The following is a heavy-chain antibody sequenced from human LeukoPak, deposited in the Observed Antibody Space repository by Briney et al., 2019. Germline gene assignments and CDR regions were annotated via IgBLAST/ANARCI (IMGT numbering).Heavy chain of an antibody. CDR2: IYTSGST. J-gene: IGHJ4*02. CDR3: ARGARIQSWLDYIDY. Sequence: PSETLSLTCTVSGGSISSYYWSWIRQPAGKRLEWIGRIYTSGSTNYNPSLKSRVTMSVDTSKNQFSLKLSSVTAADTAVYYCARGARIQSWLDYIDYWGQGTLVTVSS. V-gene: IGHV4-4*07. CDR1: GGSISSYY. D-gene: IGHD5-18*01.